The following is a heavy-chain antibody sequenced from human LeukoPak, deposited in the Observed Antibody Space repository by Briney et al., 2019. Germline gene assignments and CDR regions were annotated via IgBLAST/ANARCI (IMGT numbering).Heavy chain of an antibody. J-gene: IGHJ5*02. CDR2: INPNSGGT. V-gene: IGHV1-2*02. Sequence: ASVKVPCKASGYTFTGYYMHWVRQAPGQGLEWMGWINPNSGGTNYAQKFQGRVTMTRDTSISTAYMELSRLRSDDTAVYYCASIRFLGPSNWFDPWGQGTLVTVPS. D-gene: IGHD3-3*01. CDR3: ASIRFLGPSNWFDP. CDR1: GYTFTGYY.